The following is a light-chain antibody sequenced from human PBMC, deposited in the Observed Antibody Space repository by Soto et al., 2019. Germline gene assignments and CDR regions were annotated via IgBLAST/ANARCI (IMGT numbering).Light chain of an antibody. CDR3: QSYDTSLSGWV. J-gene: IGLJ3*02. Sequence: QSVLTQPPSVSEAPGQRITISCTGSSSNIGAGHDVHWYQQRPGTAPKLLIYGNTNRPSGVPDRFAASKSGTSASLAITGLQAEDEADYYCQSYDTSLSGWVFGGGTKLTVL. V-gene: IGLV1-40*01. CDR1: SSNIGAGHD. CDR2: GNT.